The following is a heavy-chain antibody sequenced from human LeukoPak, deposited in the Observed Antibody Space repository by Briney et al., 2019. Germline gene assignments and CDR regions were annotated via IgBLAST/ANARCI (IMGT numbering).Heavy chain of an antibody. Sequence: TSETLSLTCTVSGGSISSYYWSWIRQPPGKGLEWIGYIYYSGSTNYNPSLKSRVTISVGTSKNQFSLKLSSVTAADTAVYYCARDSGIAAAGVYYYYGMDVWGQGTTVTVSS. CDR1: GGSISSYY. D-gene: IGHD6-13*01. CDR3: ARDSGIAAAGVYYYYGMDV. V-gene: IGHV4-4*08. J-gene: IGHJ6*02. CDR2: IYYSGST.